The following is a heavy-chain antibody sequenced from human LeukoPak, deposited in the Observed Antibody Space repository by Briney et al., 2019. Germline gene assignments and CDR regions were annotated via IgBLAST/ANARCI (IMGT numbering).Heavy chain of an antibody. CDR2: IYPADSDT. CDR3: ATQVDFPSRRTYGSVNKGFQH. J-gene: IGHJ1*01. D-gene: IGHD3-3*01. Sequence: GGSLQSASHTSRYGFTSYWVGWVRPVPGKSREWRGIIYPADSDTRYNPSFKGQVIISADKSPSTSYLHWSSLKASDTAMYFCATQVDFPSRRTYGSVNKGFQHWGQGTLVTVSS. CDR1: RYGFTSYW. V-gene: IGHV5-51*01.